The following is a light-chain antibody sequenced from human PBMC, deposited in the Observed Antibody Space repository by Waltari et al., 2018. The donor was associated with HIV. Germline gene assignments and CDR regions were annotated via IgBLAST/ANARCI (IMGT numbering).Light chain of an antibody. CDR1: QDIRSW. CDR3: QQANSFPLT. V-gene: IGKV1-12*01. Sequence: DTQMRQSPSSVSASVGDRVTITCRASQDIRSWVAWYQEKPGKAPKLLIYAASTLESGVPSRFSGTASGTDFTLTITNLQPEDFATYYCQQANSFPLTFGGGTKVEIK. CDR2: AAS. J-gene: IGKJ4*01.